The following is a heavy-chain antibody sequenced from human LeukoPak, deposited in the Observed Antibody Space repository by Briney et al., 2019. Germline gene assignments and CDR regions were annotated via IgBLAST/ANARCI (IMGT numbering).Heavy chain of an antibody. CDR1: GFTFISYW. V-gene: IGHV3-7*01. CDR3: ARELRTFDS. D-gene: IGHD3-16*01. J-gene: IGHJ4*02. Sequence: GGSLRLSSSASGFTFISYWMTWVRRAPGKGLEWVANIKHNGDELNYVDSVEDRFTISRDNAKNTLYLHMTSLRAEDTAVYYCARELRTFDSWGQGTLVTVSS. CDR2: IKHNGDEL.